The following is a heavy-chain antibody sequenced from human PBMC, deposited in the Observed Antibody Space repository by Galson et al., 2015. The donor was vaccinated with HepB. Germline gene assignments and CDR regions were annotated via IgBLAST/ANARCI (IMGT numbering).Heavy chain of an antibody. CDR2: ISGSGGST. Sequence: SLRLSCAASGFTFSSYAMSWVRQAPGKGLEWVSAISGSGGSTYYADSVKGRFTISRDNSKNTLYLQMNSLRAEDTAVYYCAKNYYDSSGYYYAAEYFQHWGQGTLVTVSS. J-gene: IGHJ1*01. CDR3: AKNYYDSSGYYYAAEYFQH. D-gene: IGHD3-22*01. V-gene: IGHV3-23*01. CDR1: GFTFSSYA.